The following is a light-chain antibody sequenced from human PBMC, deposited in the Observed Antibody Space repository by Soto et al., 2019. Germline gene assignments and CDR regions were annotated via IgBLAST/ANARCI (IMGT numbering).Light chain of an antibody. J-gene: IGLJ2*01. Sequence: QSALTQPASVSGSPGRSITISCTGTSSDVGNYNLVSWYQQHPGKAPKLMIYEVSKRPSGVSNRFSGSKSANTASLTISGLQAEDEADYYCCSYAGSSTFLFGGGTKLTVL. CDR3: CSYAGSSTFL. V-gene: IGLV2-23*02. CDR1: SSDVGNYNL. CDR2: EVS.